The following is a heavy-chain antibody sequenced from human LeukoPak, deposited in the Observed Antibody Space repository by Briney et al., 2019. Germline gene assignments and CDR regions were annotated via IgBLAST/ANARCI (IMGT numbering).Heavy chain of an antibody. CDR2: IKSKTDGGTT. V-gene: IGHV3-15*01. CDR3: TTDHDYGSGSYYNAGFR. D-gene: IGHD3-10*01. CDR1: GFTFSNAW. J-gene: IGHJ4*02. Sequence: PGGSLRLSCAASGFTFSNAWMSWVRQAPGKGLEWVGRIKSKTDGGTTDYAAPVKGRFTISRDDSKNTLYLRMNSLKTEDTAVYYCTTDHDYGSGSYYNAGFRWGQETLVTVSS.